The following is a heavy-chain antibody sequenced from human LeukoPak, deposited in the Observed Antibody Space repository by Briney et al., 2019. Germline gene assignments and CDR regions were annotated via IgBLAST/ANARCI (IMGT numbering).Heavy chain of an antibody. J-gene: IGHJ5*01. CDR1: GFTFSNYW. D-gene: IGHD1-26*01. V-gene: IGHV3-7*01. CDR3: AKEGASPILPNDS. Sequence: GGSLRLSCAASGFTFSNYWMNWVRQAPGKGLEWVANIKQDGSEKYYVDSVKGRFTVSRDNAKNSLYLQMNSLRAEDTAVYYCAKEGASPILPNDSWGQGTLVTVSS. CDR2: IKQDGSEK.